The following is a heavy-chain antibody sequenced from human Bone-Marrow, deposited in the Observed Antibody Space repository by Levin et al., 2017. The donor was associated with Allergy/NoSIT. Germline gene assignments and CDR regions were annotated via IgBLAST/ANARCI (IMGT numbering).Heavy chain of an antibody. CDR2: IYYSGST. D-gene: IGHD3-10*01. Sequence: SETLSLTCTVSGGSISSYYWSWIRQPPGKGLEWIGYIYYSGSTNYNPSLKSRVTISVDTSKNQFSLKLSSVTAADTAVYYCARGVWFGESDYWGQGTLVTVSS. V-gene: IGHV4-59*01. CDR1: GGSISSYY. CDR3: ARGVWFGESDY. J-gene: IGHJ4*02.